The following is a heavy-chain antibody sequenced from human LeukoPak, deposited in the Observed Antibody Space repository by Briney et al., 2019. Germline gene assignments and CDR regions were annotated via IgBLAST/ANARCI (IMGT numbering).Heavy chain of an antibody. V-gene: IGHV3-74*01. CDR2: INSDGTYT. D-gene: IGHD3-22*01. Sequence: GGSLRLSCAASGFTFSRYWMHWVRQAPGKGLVWVSRINSDGTYTSFADSVKGRFTISRDNAKNTLYVQMNSLRAEDTAVYFSARGGSGYSDYWGQGTLVTVSS. CDR3: ARGGSGYSDY. J-gene: IGHJ4*02. CDR1: GFTFSRYW.